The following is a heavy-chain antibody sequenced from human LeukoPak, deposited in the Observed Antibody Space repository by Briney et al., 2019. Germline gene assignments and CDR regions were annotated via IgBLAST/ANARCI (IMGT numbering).Heavy chain of an antibody. CDR2: MNPNSGNT. V-gene: IGHV1-8*01. Sequence: GASVKVSCKASGYTFTSYGINWVRQATGQGLEWMGWMNPNSGNTGYAQKFQGRVTMTRNTSKSTAYMELSSLRSEDTAVYYCARSGGWYFDYYYYYMDVWGKGTTVTVSS. CDR3: ARSGGWYFDYYYYYMDV. D-gene: IGHD6-19*01. CDR1: GYTFTSYG. J-gene: IGHJ6*03.